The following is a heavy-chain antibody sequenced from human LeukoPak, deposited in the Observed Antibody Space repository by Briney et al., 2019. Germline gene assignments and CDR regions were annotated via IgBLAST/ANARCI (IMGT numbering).Heavy chain of an antibody. CDR3: AKDRRLQLPFDY. V-gene: IGHV3-30*18. J-gene: IGHJ4*02. Sequence: GGSLRLSCAASGFTFSSYGMHWVRQAPGKGLEWVALISFDGTNKYYADSVKGRFTISRDNSKNTLYLQMNSLRAEDTAVYYCAKDRRLQLPFDYWSQGTLVTVSS. CDR2: ISFDGTNK. D-gene: IGHD5-24*01. CDR1: GFTFSSYG.